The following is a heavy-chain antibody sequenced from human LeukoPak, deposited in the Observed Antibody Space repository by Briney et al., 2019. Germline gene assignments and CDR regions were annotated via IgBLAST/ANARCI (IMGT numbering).Heavy chain of an antibody. D-gene: IGHD3-10*01. V-gene: IGHV1-46*01. CDR3: ARDGAYGSGTLFLYYFDS. Sequence: ASVKVSCKASGYTFTSYYMHWVRQAPGQGLEWMGIINPSGGSTSYAQKFQGRVTMTRDMSTSTVYMELSSLRSDDTAVYYCARDGAYGSGTLFLYYFDSWGQGTLVTVSS. CDR2: INPSGGST. J-gene: IGHJ4*02. CDR1: GYTFTSYY.